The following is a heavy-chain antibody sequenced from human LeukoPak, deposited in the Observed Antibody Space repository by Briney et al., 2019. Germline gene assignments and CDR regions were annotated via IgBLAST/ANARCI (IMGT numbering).Heavy chain of an antibody. J-gene: IGHJ6*02. D-gene: IGHD6-6*01. Sequence: GESLKISCKGSGYSFTSYWIGWVRQMPGKGLEWMGIIYPGDSDTRYSPSFQGQVTISADKSISTAYLQWGSLKASDTAMYYCAAGSSWVAARPYYYYGMDVWGQGTTVTVSS. CDR1: GYSFTSYW. V-gene: IGHV5-51*01. CDR3: AAGSSWVAARPYYYYGMDV. CDR2: IYPGDSDT.